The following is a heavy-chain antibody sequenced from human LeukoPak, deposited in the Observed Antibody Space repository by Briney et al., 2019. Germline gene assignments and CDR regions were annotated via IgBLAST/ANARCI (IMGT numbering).Heavy chain of an antibody. Sequence: PSETLSLTCAVYDGSFSGYYWSWIRQPPGKGLEWIGEINHSGNTNYNPSLKSRVTISLDTSKSQFSLKLTPMTAADTAVYFCARIFDSWGQGILVTVSS. V-gene: IGHV4-34*01. CDR3: ARIFDS. J-gene: IGHJ4*02. CDR2: INHSGNT. CDR1: DGSFSGYY.